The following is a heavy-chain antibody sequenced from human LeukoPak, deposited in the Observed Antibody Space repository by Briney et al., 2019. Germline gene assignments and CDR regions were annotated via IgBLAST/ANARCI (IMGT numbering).Heavy chain of an antibody. CDR1: GFTFSAYG. CDR3: AKDPNGDYVGAFDT. V-gene: IGHV3-23*01. CDR2: MGVSGDNV. Sequence: GGSLRLPCAASGFTFSAYGVTWVRQAPGKGLEWVSSMGVSGDNVHYADSVKGRFAISRDNSKNTLYLQMNSLRAEDAAVYYCAKDPNGDYVGAFDTWGQGTMVIVSS. J-gene: IGHJ3*02. D-gene: IGHD4-17*01.